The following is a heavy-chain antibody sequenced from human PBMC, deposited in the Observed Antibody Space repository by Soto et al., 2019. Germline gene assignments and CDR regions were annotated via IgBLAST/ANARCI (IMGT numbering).Heavy chain of an antibody. D-gene: IGHD5-12*01. J-gene: IGHJ1*01. CDR1: GFSLSNTRLG. V-gene: IGHV2-26*01. Sequence: QVTLKESGPVLVKPTETLTLTCSVSGFSLSNTRLGASWIRQPPGKALEWLAHIFPNAEKSYNTSLESRLTSSRDTSKTQVVLTMTNIDPVDTGTYNYARMWIVEGYLQHWGQGTLVNVSS. CDR3: ARMWIVEGYLQH. CDR2: IFPNAEK.